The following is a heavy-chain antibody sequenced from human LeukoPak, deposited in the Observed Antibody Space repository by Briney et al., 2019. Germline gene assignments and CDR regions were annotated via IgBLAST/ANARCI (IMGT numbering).Heavy chain of an antibody. D-gene: IGHD4-11*01. V-gene: IGHV3-7*01. CDR3: ARGTVNFDN. CDR2: IKQDGSEK. Sequence: GGSLRLSRAASGFTFSSYWMTWVRQAPGKGLEWVANIKQDGSEKYYVDSVKGRFSISRDNANNSLILQMSSLRAEDTAVYYCARGTVNFDNWSQGTLVTVSS. J-gene: IGHJ4*02. CDR1: GFTFSSYW.